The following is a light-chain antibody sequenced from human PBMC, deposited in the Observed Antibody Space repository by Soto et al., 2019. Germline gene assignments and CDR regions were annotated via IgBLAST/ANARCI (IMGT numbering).Light chain of an antibody. J-gene: IGKJ4*01. Sequence: DIQMTQSPSTLSASVGDRVTITCRASQGISSWLAWYQQKPGKAPKLLIYKASSLESGVPSRFSGSGSGTEFTLTISSLQPDDFATYYCQQYNSYPLTFGGGIKVDIK. CDR1: QGISSW. V-gene: IGKV1-5*03. CDR2: KAS. CDR3: QQYNSYPLT.